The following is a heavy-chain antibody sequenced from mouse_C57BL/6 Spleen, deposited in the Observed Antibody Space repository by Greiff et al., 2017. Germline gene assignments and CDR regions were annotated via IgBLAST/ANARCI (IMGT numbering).Heavy chain of an antibody. J-gene: IGHJ2*01. CDR3: AREGGTAQATDY. CDR2: IHPNSGST. V-gene: IGHV1-64*01. D-gene: IGHD3-2*02. Sequence: QVQLQQPGAELVQPGASVKLSCKASGYTFTSYWMHWVKQRPGQGLEWIGMIHPNSGSTNYNEKFKSKATLTVDKSSSTAYMQLSSLTSEDSAVYYCAREGGTAQATDYWGQGTTLTVSS. CDR1: GYTFTSYW.